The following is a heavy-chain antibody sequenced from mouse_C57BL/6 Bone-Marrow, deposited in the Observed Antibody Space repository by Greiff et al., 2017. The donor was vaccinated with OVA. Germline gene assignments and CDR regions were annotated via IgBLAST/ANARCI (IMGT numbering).Heavy chain of an antibody. CDR2: ISYDGSN. CDR1: GYSITSGYY. V-gene: IGHV3-6*01. Sequence: EVQLVESGPGLVKPSQSLSLTCSVTGYSITSGYYWNWIRQFPGNKLEWMGYISYDGSNNYNPSLKNRISITRDTSKNQFFLKLNSVTTEDTATYYCASYYYGSAWFAYWGQGTLVTVSA. J-gene: IGHJ3*01. CDR3: ASYYYGSAWFAY. D-gene: IGHD1-1*01.